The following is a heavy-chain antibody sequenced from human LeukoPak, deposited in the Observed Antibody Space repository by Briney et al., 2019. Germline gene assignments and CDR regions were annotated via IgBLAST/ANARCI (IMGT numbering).Heavy chain of an antibody. J-gene: IGHJ5*02. Sequence: GGSLRLSCAASGFTFRSYSMNWVRQAPGKGLEWVSYISSSSSIIYYADSVKGRFTISRDNAENSLYLQMNSLRAKDTAVYYCARPHINYYDSSGYLSWGQGTLVTVSS. CDR2: ISSSSSII. V-gene: IGHV3-48*01. CDR3: ARPHINYYDSSGYLS. CDR1: GFTFRSYS. D-gene: IGHD3-22*01.